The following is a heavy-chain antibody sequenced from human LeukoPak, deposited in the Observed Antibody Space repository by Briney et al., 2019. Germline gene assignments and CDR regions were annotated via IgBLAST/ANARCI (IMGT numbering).Heavy chain of an antibody. CDR2: ISWNSGSI. D-gene: IGHD3-22*01. V-gene: IGHV3-9*02. J-gene: IGHJ4*02. CDR1: GFTSDDYA. Sequence: GGSLRLSCAASGFTSDDYAMHWVRQAPGKGLEWVSGISWNSGSIGYADSVKGRFTISRDNAKNSLYLQMNSLRAEDTALYYCAKDIGYYYDSSGYFAYWGQGTLVTVSS. CDR3: AKDIGYYYDSSGYFAY.